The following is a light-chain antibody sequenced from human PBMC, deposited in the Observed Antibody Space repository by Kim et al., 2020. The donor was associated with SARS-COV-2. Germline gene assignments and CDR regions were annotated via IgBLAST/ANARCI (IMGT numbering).Light chain of an antibody. CDR1: QSISSY. CDR2: AAS. CDR3: QQSDSTHRLT. V-gene: IGKV1-39*01. Sequence: IQMTQSPSSLSASVGDRVTITCRASQSISSYLNWYQQKPGKAPKLLIYAASSLQSGVPSRFSGSGSGTDFTLTISSLQPEDFATYYYQQSDSTHRLTFGGGTKVEIK. J-gene: IGKJ4*01.